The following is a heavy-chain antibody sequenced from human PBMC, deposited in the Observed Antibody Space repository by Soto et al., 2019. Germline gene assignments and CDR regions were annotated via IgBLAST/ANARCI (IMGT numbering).Heavy chain of an antibody. V-gene: IGHV3-23*01. CDR1: GFTFSSYA. CDR2: ISGSGGST. J-gene: IGHJ4*02. D-gene: IGHD3-22*01. CDR3: AKGPSGYDSSGYVDY. Sequence: GGSLRLSCAASGFTFSSYAMSWVRQAPGKGLEWVSGISGSGGSTYYADSVKGRFTISRDNSKNTLYLQMNGLRAEDTAVYYCAKGPSGYDSSGYVDYWGQGTLVTVSS.